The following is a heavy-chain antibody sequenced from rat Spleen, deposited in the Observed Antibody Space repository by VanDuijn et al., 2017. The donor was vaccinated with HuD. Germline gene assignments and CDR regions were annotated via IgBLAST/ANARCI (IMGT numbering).Heavy chain of an antibody. J-gene: IGHJ2*01. CDR2: ISSGGST. D-gene: IGHD1-9*01. CDR1: GFSLTSYG. Sequence: QVQLKESGPDLVQPSQTLSLTCTVSGFSLTSYGVSWVRQPPGKGLEWIAAISSGGSTYYNSVLKSRLSISRDTSKSQVFLKMNSLQTEDTAMYFCARSDYGYTGDFDYWGQGVMVTVSS. CDR3: ARSDYGYTGDFDY. V-gene: IGHV2S8*01.